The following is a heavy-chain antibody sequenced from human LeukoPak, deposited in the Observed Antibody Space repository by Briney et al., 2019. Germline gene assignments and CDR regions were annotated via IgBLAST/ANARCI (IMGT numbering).Heavy chain of an antibody. D-gene: IGHD1-26*01. CDR2: IIPIFGTA. Sequence: SVKVSCKXSGGTFSSYAISWVRQSPGQGLEWMGRIIPIFGTANYAQKFQGRVTITTDESTSTAYMELSSLRSEDTAVYYCERDQLEWEPPAFDIWGQGTMVTVSS. J-gene: IGHJ3*02. CDR3: ERDQLEWEPPAFDI. CDR1: GGTFSSYA. V-gene: IGHV1-69*05.